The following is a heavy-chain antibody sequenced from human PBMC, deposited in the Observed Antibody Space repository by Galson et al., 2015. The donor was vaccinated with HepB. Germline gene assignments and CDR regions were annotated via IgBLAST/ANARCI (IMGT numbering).Heavy chain of an antibody. CDR2: ISGSGGST. D-gene: IGHD3-22*01. V-gene: IGHV3-23*01. CDR3: AKGQTYYYDSSGYWVY. Sequence: SLRLSCAASGFTFSSYAMSWVRQAPGKGLEWVSAISGSGGSTYYADSVKGRFTISRDNSKNTLYLQMNSLRAEDTAVYYCAKGQTYYYDSSGYWVYWGQGTLVTVSS. CDR1: GFTFSSYA. J-gene: IGHJ4*02.